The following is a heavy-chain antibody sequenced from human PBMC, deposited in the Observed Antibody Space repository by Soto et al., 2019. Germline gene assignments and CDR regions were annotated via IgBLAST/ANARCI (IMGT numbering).Heavy chain of an antibody. CDR1: AYIFTRNW. CDR3: ARLLGSSSLYFYGLDV. J-gene: IGHJ6*02. D-gene: IGHD3-10*01. V-gene: IGHV5-51*01. Sequence: ESLKISCKGSAYIFTRNWIGWVRQMPRKGLEWMGIIYPVDSDTRYSPSFQGQVTMSADRSISTAYLQWSSLKASDTGFYYCARLLGSSSLYFYGLDVWGQGTTVTVSS. CDR2: IYPVDSDT.